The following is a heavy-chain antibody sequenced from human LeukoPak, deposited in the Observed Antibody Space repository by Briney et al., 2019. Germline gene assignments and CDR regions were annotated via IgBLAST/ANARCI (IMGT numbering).Heavy chain of an antibody. CDR2: IYSSGSA. J-gene: IGHJ4*01. CDR3: ARHRDYYDT. Sequence: KASETLSLTCTVSGASINNNFWTWIRQPPGKGLEWIGYIYSSGSANYNPSLKSRVIISGDTSKNQISLNLTSVTAADTAVHFCARHRDYYDTWGHGTLVTVSS. V-gene: IGHV4-59*08. CDR1: GASINNNF. D-gene: IGHD3-22*01.